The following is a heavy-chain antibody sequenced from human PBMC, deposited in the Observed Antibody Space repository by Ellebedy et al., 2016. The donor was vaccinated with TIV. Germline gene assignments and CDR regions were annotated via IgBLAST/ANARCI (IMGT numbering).Heavy chain of an antibody. CDR2: TYYRSKWYN. CDR3: AREKFRVPAAADSFDY. CDR1: GDSVSSNSAA. Sequence: SRTLSLTCXISGDSVSSNSAAWNWIRQSPSRGLEWLGRTYYRSKWYNDYAVSVKSRITINPDTSKNQFSLQLNSVTPEDTAVYYCAREKFRVPAAADSFDYWGQGTLVTVSS. V-gene: IGHV6-1*01. J-gene: IGHJ4*02. D-gene: IGHD6-13*01.